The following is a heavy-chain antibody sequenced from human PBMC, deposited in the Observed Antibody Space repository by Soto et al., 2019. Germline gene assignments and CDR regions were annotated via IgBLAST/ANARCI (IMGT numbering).Heavy chain of an antibody. Sequence: SVKVSFKASGGTFSSYAISWVRQAPGQGLEWMGGIIPIFGTANYAQKFQGRVTITADESTSTAYMELSSLRSEDTAVYYCARGLQTGYSSSWYTYYYYGMDVWGQGTTVTVSS. CDR1: GGTFSSYA. D-gene: IGHD6-13*01. CDR3: ARGLQTGYSSSWYTYYYYGMDV. J-gene: IGHJ6*02. CDR2: IIPIFGTA. V-gene: IGHV1-69*13.